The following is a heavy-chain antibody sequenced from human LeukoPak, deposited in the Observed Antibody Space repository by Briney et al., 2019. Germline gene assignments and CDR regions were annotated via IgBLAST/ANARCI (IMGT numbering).Heavy chain of an antibody. CDR1: GYTFTSYY. V-gene: IGHV1-46*01. Sequence: ASVKVSCKASGYTFTSYYMHWVRQAPGQGLEWVGIINPSGGSTSYAQKFQGRVTMTRDTSTSTVYMELSSLRSEDTAVYYCARSPTDILTGYYLDVWGQGTTVTVSS. D-gene: IGHD3-9*01. J-gene: IGHJ6*02. CDR2: INPSGGST. CDR3: ARSPTDILTGYYLDV.